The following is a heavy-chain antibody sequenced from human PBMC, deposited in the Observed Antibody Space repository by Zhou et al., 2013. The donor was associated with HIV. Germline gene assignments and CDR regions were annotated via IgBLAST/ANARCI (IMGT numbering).Heavy chain of an antibody. CDR3: ARGGTDIVVVPAAQGDWFDP. J-gene: IGHJ5*02. V-gene: IGHV1-69*12. CDR1: GGTFSSYA. D-gene: IGHD2-2*01. CDR2: IIPIFGTA. Sequence: QVQLVQSGAEVKKPGSSVKVSCKASGGTFSSYAISWVRQAPGQGLEWMGGIIPIFGTANYAQKFQGRVTITADESTSTAYMELSSLRSEDTAVYYCARGGTDIVVVPAAQGDWFDPWGQGNPGHRLL.